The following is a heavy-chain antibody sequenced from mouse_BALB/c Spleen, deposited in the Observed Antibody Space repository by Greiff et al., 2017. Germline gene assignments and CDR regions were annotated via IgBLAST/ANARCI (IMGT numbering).Heavy chain of an antibody. Sequence: VQLQESGPGLVAPSQSLSITCTVSGFSLTSYGVHWVRQPPGKGLEWLGVIWAGGSTNYNSALMSRLSISKDNSKSQVFLKMNSLQTDDTAMYYCARDRQLGLRAMDYWGQGTSVTVSS. CDR3: ARDRQLGLRAMDY. CDR2: IWAGGST. V-gene: IGHV2-9*02. J-gene: IGHJ4*01. CDR1: GFSLTSYG. D-gene: IGHD3-2*01.